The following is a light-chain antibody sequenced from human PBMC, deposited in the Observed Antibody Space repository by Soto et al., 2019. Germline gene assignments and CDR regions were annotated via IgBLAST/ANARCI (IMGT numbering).Light chain of an antibody. CDR2: EVS. J-gene: IGLJ1*01. V-gene: IGLV2-14*01. CDR3: RSYTSSRNV. CDR1: SSDVGGYNY. Sequence: QSVLTQPASVSGSPGQSITISCTGTSSDVGGYNYVSWYQQHPGKAPKLMIYEVSNRPSGVSNRFSGSKSGNTASLTISGLQAEDEADYYGRSYTSSRNVFGKGTKVTVL.